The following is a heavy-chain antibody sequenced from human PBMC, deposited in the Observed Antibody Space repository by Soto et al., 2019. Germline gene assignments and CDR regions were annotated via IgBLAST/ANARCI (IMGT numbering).Heavy chain of an antibody. CDR1: GIAFSRYW. V-gene: IGHV3-74*01. CDR2: MSSDGSST. Sequence: EVQLVEAGGGLVQPGGSLRLSCAGSGIAFSRYWIHWVRQAPGKGLVWVSRMSSDGSSTTYADSVKGRFTISRDNAKNTLYLHMNSLRAEDTAVYYCARASSGYSSYFDYWGQGTLVTVSS. CDR3: ARASSGYSSYFDY. J-gene: IGHJ4*02. D-gene: IGHD5-12*01.